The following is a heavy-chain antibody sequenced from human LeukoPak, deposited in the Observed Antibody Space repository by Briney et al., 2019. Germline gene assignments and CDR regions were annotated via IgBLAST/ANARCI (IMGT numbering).Heavy chain of an antibody. J-gene: IGHJ4*02. V-gene: IGHV1-69*13. Sequence: ASVKVSCEASGGTFSSYAISWVRQAHGQGLEWMGGIIPIFGTANYAQKFQGRVTITADESTSTAYMELSSLRSEDTAVYHCATSAMSGYAFDYWGQGTLVTVSS. CDR1: GGTFSSYA. D-gene: IGHD3-3*01. CDR3: ATSAMSGYAFDY. CDR2: IIPIFGTA.